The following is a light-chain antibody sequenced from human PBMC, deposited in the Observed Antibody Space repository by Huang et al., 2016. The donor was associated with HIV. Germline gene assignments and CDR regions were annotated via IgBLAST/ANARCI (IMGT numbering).Light chain of an antibody. CDR1: QDISSF. J-gene: IGKJ5*01. CDR3: QQLNSYPPA. CDR2: DAS. Sequence: IQLTQSPSSLAASVGDRVTITCRASQDISSFLAWYQQEPGKAPQLLIYDASTLQSGVTSRFSGSGSGTDFTLTISSLQPEDFATYYCQQLNSYPPAFGQGTRLEIK. V-gene: IGKV1-9*01.